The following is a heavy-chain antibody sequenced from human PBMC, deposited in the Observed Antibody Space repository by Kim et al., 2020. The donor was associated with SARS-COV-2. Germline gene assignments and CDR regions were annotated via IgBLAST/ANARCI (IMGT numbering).Heavy chain of an antibody. V-gene: IGHV4-30-2*04. D-gene: IGHD1-26*01. CDR3: ARDRKWELLDAFDI. J-gene: IGHJ3*02. Sequence: PSLKSRVTISVDTSKNQFSLKLSSVTAADTAVYYCARDRKWELLDAFDIWGQGTMVTVSS.